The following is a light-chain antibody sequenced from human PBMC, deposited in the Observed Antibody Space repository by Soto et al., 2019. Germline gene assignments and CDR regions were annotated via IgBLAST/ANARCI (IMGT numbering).Light chain of an antibody. CDR3: QQRGTWPPT. J-gene: IGKJ5*01. V-gene: IGKV3-11*01. CDR2: DAS. CDR1: QSVDTY. Sequence: EIVLTQSPATLSLSPGESATLSCTTNQSVDTYFAWYQQKRGLAPRLLIYDASNRAIGIPARFSGRGSETDFSLTISNLEPEDFAIYFCQQRGTWPPTFGRGTRLEI.